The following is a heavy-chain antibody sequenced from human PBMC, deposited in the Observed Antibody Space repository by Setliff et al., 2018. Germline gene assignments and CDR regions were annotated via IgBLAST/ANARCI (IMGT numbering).Heavy chain of an antibody. CDR3: ARAPPNRYSGSYEYLYMDV. D-gene: IGHD1-26*01. J-gene: IGHJ6*03. CDR2: IYYSGST. V-gene: IGHV4-59*08. Sequence: SETLSLTCTVSGGSISSYYWSWIRQPPGKGLEWIGYIYYSGSTNYNPSLKSRVTISVDTSKNQFSLKVSSVTAADTAVYYCARAPPNRYSGSYEYLYMDVWGKGTTVTVSS. CDR1: GGSISSYY.